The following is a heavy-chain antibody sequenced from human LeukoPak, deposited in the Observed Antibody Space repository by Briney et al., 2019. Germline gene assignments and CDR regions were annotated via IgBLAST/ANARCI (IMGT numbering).Heavy chain of an antibody. D-gene: IGHD3-22*01. V-gene: IGHV5-51*01. CDR2: IYPDDSDT. J-gene: IGHJ4*02. CDR1: GYSFTNYW. CDR3: ARHQAGSSGLSFDY. Sequence: GESPKISCKGSGYSFTNYWNGWGRQMPGKGVEWMGFIYPDDSDTKYSPSFQGPVTISVDKSISPAYLQWSRLKASDTAIYYCARHQAGSSGLSFDYWGEGTLVTVSS.